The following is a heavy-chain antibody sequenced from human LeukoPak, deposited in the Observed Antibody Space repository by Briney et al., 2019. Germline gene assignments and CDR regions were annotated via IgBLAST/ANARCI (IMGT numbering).Heavy chain of an antibody. Sequence: ASVKVSCKASGYTFTSYGISWVRQAPGQGLEWMGWISAYNGNTNYAQKLQGRVTMTRDTSISTAYMELSRLRSDDTAVYYCARVRRHVGDIDALNYWGQGTLVTVSS. J-gene: IGHJ4*02. V-gene: IGHV1-18*01. CDR3: ARVRRHVGDIDALNY. CDR2: ISAYNGNT. D-gene: IGHD5-12*01. CDR1: GYTFTSYG.